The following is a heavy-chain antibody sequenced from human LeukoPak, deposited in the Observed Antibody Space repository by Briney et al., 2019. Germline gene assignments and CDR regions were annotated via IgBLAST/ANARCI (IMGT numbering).Heavy chain of an antibody. CDR1: GGSISSNNYY. CDR3: GRHQWFGYYYFDY. CDR2: IYYTGST. D-gene: IGHD3-10*01. V-gene: IGHV4-39*01. Sequence: PSETLSLTCTVSGGSISSNNYYWGWIRQPPGKGLEWIGNIYYTGSTYYNPPLKSRVSISIDTSKNQFSLKLSSVTAADTAVYYCGRHQWFGYYYFDYWGQGALVTVSS. J-gene: IGHJ4*02.